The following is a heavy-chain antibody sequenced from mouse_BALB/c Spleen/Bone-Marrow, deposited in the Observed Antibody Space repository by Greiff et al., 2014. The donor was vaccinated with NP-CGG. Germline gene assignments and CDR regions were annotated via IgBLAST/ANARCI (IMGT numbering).Heavy chain of an antibody. J-gene: IGHJ4*01. V-gene: IGHV1-47*01. D-gene: IGHD3-3*01. Sequence: QVQLQQSGAEVVKPGASVKMSCKALGYTFTTYPIEWMKQNHGKSLEWIGNFHPFNDDTKYNEKFKDKAKLTVEKSSGTVYLEVSRLTSDDSAIYYCARKGPRNAMDYWGQGTSVTVSS. CDR2: FHPFNDDT. CDR3: ARKGPRNAMDY. CDR1: GYTFTTYP.